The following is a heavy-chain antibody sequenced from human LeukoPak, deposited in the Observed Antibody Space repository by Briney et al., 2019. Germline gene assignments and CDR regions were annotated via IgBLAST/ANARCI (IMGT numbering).Heavy chain of an antibody. CDR1: GGTFSRYA. D-gene: IGHD1-20*01. CDR3: ARYFFGPRTNYNWNDSPYDY. Sequence: ASVKVSCKASGGTFSRYAISCVRQAPGQGLEWMGGIIPIYGTANYAQKYQGRVTITTDESTSRGYMELSSLRSEDRAVYYCARYFFGPRTNYNWNDSPYDYWGQGTLVTVSS. V-gene: IGHV1-69*05. J-gene: IGHJ4*02. CDR2: IIPIYGTA.